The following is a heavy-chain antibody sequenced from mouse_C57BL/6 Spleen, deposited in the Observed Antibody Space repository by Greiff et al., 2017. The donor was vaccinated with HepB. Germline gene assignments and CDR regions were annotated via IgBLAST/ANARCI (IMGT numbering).Heavy chain of an antibody. V-gene: IGHV1-69*01. CDR1: GYTFTSYW. Sequence: VQLQQPGAELVMPGASVKLSCKASGYTFTSYWMHWVKQRPGQGLEWIGEIDPSDSYTNYNQKFKGKSTLTVDKSSSTAYMQLSSLTSEDSAVYYCARVVTTDWYFDVWGTGTTVTVSS. CDR2: IDPSDSYT. CDR3: ARVVTTDWYFDV. J-gene: IGHJ1*03. D-gene: IGHD2-12*01.